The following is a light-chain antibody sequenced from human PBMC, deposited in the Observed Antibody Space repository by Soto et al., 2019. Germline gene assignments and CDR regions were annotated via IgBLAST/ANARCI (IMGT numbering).Light chain of an antibody. CDR2: EVS. CDR3: SSYAGSSNV. Sequence: QSALTQPASVSGSPGQSITISCTGTGSDVGGYNYVSWYQHHPGKAPKLMIYEVSNRPSGVPDRFSGSKSGNTASLTVSGLQAEDEADYYCSSYAGSSNVFGTGTKVTVL. J-gene: IGLJ1*01. V-gene: IGLV2-8*01. CDR1: GSDVGGYNY.